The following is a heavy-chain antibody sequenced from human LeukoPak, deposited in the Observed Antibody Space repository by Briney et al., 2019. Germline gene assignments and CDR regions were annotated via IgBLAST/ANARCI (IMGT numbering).Heavy chain of an antibody. CDR1: GFTFSSYS. CDR2: ISSSSSYI. CDR3: ARSRVAARRGRWFDP. D-gene: IGHD6-6*01. V-gene: IGHV3-21*04. Sequence: GGSLRLSCAASGFTFSSYSMNWVRQAPGKGLEWVSSISSSSSYIYYADSVKGRFTISRDNAKNSLYLQMNSLRAEDTAVYYCARSRVAARRGRWFDPWGQGTLVTVSS. J-gene: IGHJ5*02.